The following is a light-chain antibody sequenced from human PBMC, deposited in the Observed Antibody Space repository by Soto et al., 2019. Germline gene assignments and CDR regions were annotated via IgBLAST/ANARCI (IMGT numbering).Light chain of an antibody. CDR3: QEYNSSSRT. J-gene: IGKJ1*01. CDR1: QSISSW. V-gene: IGKV1-5*03. Sequence: DIQMTQSPSTLSASVGDRVTITCRASQSISSWLAWYQQKPGKAPKLLIYKASSLESGVPSRFSGSGSGTEFTLTISSLQPDDFATYYCQEYNSSSRTFGQGIKVEIK. CDR2: KAS.